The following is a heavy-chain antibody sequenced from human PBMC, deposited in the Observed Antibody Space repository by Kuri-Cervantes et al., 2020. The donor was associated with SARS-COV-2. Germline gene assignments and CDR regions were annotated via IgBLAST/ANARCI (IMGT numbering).Heavy chain of an antibody. V-gene: IGHV4-34*01. D-gene: IGHD5-24*01. J-gene: IGHJ6*02. CDR1: GGSFSGYY. CDR2: INHSGST. CDR3: ARGLRWQQPHRNYYYYGMDV. Sequence: SETLSLTCTVYGGSFSGYYWSWIRQPPGKGLEWIGEINHSGSTNYNPSLKGRVTISVDTSKNQFSLKLSSVTAADTAVYYCARGLRWQQPHRNYYYYGMDVWGQGTTVTVSS.